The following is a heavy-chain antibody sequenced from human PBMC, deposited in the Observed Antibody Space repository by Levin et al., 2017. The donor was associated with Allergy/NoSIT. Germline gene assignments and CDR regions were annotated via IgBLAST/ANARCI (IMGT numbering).Heavy chain of an antibody. Sequence: ETLSLTCAASGFTFSSYSMNWVRQAPGKGLEWVSSISSSSSYIYYADSVKGRFTISRDNAKNSLYLQMNSLRAEDTAVYYCAGAPVYRCSSTSCYSMDVWGQGTTVTVSS. D-gene: IGHD2-2*01. J-gene: IGHJ6*02. V-gene: IGHV3-21*01. CDR2: ISSSSSYI. CDR3: AGAPVYRCSSTSCYSMDV. CDR1: GFTFSSYS.